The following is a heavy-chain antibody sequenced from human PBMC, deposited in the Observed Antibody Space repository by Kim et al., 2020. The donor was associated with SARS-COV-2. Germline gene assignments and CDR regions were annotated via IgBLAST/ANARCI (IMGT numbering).Heavy chain of an antibody. CDR3: ARHLGRDYGYFDL. J-gene: IGHJ2*01. Sequence: YNPSRKSRVTISVDTSKKHFSLKLSYVTAADTAVYYCARHLGRDYGYFDLWGRGTLITVSS. V-gene: IGHV4-59*08. D-gene: IGHD3-16*01.